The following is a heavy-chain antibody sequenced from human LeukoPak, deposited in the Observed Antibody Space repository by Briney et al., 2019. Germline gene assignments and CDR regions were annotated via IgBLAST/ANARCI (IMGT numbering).Heavy chain of an antibody. D-gene: IGHD6-25*01. CDR2: INNDGTAT. CDR3: ATVSGY. CDR1: GFTFNYFW. V-gene: IGHV3-74*01. Sequence: GGSLRLSCAASGFTFNYFWMHWVRQVPGKGLVWVSGINNDGTATYYADSVKGRFTISRDNAKNTVYLQMNGLRAEDTTVYYCATVSGYWGQGTLVTVSS. J-gene: IGHJ4*02.